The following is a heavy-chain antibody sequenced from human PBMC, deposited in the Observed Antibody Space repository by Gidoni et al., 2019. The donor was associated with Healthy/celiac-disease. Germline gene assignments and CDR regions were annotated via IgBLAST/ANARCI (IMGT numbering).Heavy chain of an antibody. V-gene: IGHV3-66*01. CDR2: IYSGGST. Sequence: EVQLVESGGGLVQPGGSLRLSCAASGFTVSSNYMSWVRQAPGKGLEWVSVIYSGGSTYYADSVKGRFTISRDNSKNTLYLQMNSLRAEDTAVYYCARGGPARAGKPFDYWGQGTLVTVSS. CDR1: GFTVSSNY. CDR3: ARGGPARAGKPFDY. J-gene: IGHJ4*02. D-gene: IGHD6-19*01.